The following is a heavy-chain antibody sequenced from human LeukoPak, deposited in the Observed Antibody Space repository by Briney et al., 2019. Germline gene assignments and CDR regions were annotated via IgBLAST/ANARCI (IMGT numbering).Heavy chain of an antibody. D-gene: IGHD1-26*01. V-gene: IGHV3-33*03. CDR3: AKEGAPLGSFDY. CDR1: GFTFTNYP. Sequence: GGSLRLSCAASGFTFTNYPMHWVRQAPGKGLEWVAVLWSDGIKTDYADSVKGRFTISRDDSKNTLYLQMNSLRAEDTAVYYCAKEGAPLGSFDYWGQGTLVTVSS. J-gene: IGHJ4*02. CDR2: LWSDGIKT.